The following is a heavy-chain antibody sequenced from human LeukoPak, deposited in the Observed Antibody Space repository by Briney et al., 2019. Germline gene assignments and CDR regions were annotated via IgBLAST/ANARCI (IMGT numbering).Heavy chain of an antibody. D-gene: IGHD3-22*01. Sequence: GGSLRLSCAASGFTFSRYSMNWVRQAPGKGLEWVSSISSSSSYIYYADSVKGRFTISRDNAKNSLYLQMNSLRAEDTAVYYCARDYSSGYYSRPFDYWGQGTLVTVSS. J-gene: IGHJ4*02. CDR2: ISSSSSYI. V-gene: IGHV3-21*01. CDR3: ARDYSSGYYSRPFDY. CDR1: GFTFSRYS.